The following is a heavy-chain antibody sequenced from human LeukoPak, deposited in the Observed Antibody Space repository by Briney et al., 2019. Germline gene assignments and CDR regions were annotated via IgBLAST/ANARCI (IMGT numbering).Heavy chain of an antibody. CDR2: MNPNSGNT. J-gene: IGHJ3*02. V-gene: IGHV1-8*01. CDR3: ARDIFMVNDAFDI. D-gene: IGHD5-18*01. CDR1: GYTFTSYD. Sequence: GASVKVSCKASGYTFTSYDINWVRQATGQGLEWMGWMNPNSGNTGYAQKFQGRVTMTTDTSTSTAYMELRSLRSDDTAVYYCARDIFMVNDAFDIWGQGTMVTVSS.